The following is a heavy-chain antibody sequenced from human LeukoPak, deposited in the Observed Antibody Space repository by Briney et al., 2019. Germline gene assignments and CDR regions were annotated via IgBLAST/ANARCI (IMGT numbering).Heavy chain of an antibody. D-gene: IGHD3-10*01. CDR1: GDSVTSDSAA. CDR3: ARGVHLYYFDF. CDR2: TYYRSNWYN. J-gene: IGHJ4*02. V-gene: IGHV6-1*01. Sequence: SQTLSLTCAISGDSVTSDSAAWSWIRQSPGRGLEWLGRTYYRSNWYNDYAIYVKIRITVNPDTSKIQLSLQLDSVTPEDTALFYCARGVHLYYFDFWGQGTLVSVSS.